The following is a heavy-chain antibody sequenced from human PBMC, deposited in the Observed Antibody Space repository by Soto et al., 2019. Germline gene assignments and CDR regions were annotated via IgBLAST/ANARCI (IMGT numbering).Heavy chain of an antibody. V-gene: IGHV3-33*01. Sequence: PGGSLRLSCAASGFTFSSYGMHWVRQAPGKGLEWVAVIWYDGSNKYYADSVKGRFTISRDNSKNTLYLQMTSLRAEDTAVYYCARDALPVDTAMVRGNWFDPWGQGTLVTVSS. CDR1: GFTFSSYG. J-gene: IGHJ5*02. CDR2: IWYDGSNK. CDR3: ARDALPVDTAMVRGNWFDP. D-gene: IGHD5-18*01.